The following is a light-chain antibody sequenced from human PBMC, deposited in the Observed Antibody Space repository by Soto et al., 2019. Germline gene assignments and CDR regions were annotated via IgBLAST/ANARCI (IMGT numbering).Light chain of an antibody. CDR3: QHYNNWPPYT. CDR1: QSVSSN. CDR2: GAS. J-gene: IGKJ2*01. V-gene: IGKV3-15*01. Sequence: EIVMTQSPATLSVSPGERATLSCRASQSVSSNLAWYQQKPGQAPRLLIYGASTRATGIPARFSGGGSGTEFILTISSLQSEDFAVYYCQHYNNWPPYTFGQGTKLEI.